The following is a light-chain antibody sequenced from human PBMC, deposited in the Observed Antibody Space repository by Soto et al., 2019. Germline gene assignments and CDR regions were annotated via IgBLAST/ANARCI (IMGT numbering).Light chain of an antibody. CDR1: QSIRSY. CDR2: TAS. V-gene: IGKV1-39*01. J-gene: IGKJ2*01. Sequence: IQMTQSPSSLSASAGDRVTITCRASQSIRSYLNWYQQKPGEAPRLLISTASSLQSGVPSRFSGSGSGTQFSLTISSLQPEDFATYYCQQTYSTPYTFGPGTNLEIK. CDR3: QQTYSTPYT.